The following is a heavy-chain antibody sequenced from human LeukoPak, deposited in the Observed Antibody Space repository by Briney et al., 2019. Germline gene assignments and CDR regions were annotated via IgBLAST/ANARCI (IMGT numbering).Heavy chain of an antibody. CDR2: ISYDGSNK. D-gene: IGHD3-22*01. CDR1: GFTFSSYA. CDR3: ARVATYYYDSSGPSTAFDI. J-gene: IGHJ3*02. Sequence: QSGGSLRLSCAASGFTFSSYAMHWVRQAPGKGLEWVAVISYDGSNKYYADSVKGRITISRDNSKNTLYLQMNSLRAEDTAVYYCARVATYYYDSSGPSTAFDIWGQGTMVTVSS. V-gene: IGHV3-30-3*01.